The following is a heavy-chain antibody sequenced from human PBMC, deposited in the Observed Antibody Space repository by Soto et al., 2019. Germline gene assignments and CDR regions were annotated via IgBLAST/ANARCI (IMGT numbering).Heavy chain of an antibody. Sequence: PGGSLRLSCAASGFTFSSYSMNWVRQAPGKGLEWVSYISSSSSTIYYTDSVKGRFTISRDNAKNSLYLQMNSLRDEDTALYYCAKVDRGHTVVAATGGFDYWGQGTLVTVSS. CDR1: GFTFSSYS. V-gene: IGHV3-48*02. CDR3: AKVDRGHTVVAATGGFDY. D-gene: IGHD2-15*01. CDR2: ISSSSSTI. J-gene: IGHJ4*02.